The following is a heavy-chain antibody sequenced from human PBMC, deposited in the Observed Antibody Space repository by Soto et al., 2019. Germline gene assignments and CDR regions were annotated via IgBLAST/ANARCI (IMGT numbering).Heavy chain of an antibody. D-gene: IGHD1-26*01. CDR1: GFTFSNAW. Sequence: GGSLRLSCAASGFTFSNAWMSWVRQAPGKGLEWVGRINSDGSSTSYADSVKGRFTISRDNAKNTLYLQMNSLRAEDTAVYYCASSSSGSYLNWGQGTLVTVSS. J-gene: IGHJ4*02. CDR2: INSDGSST. CDR3: ASSSSGSYLN. V-gene: IGHV3-74*01.